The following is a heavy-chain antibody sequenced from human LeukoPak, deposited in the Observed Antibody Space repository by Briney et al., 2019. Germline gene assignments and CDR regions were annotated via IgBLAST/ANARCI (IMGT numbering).Heavy chain of an antibody. CDR3: ARLYGSGSYIKFAVDY. V-gene: IGHV1-2*02. CDR2: INPNSGGT. D-gene: IGHD3-10*01. J-gene: IGHJ4*02. Sequence: ASVKVSCKASGCTFTGYYMHWVRQAPGQGPEWMGWINPNSGGTNYAQKFQGRVTMTRDTSISTAYMELSRLRSDDTAVYYCARLYGSGSYIKFAVDYWGQGTLVTVSS. CDR1: GCTFTGYY.